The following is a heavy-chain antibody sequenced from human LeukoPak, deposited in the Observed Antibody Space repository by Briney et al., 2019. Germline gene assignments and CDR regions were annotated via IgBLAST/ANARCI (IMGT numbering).Heavy chain of an antibody. CDR2: LRYSGST. CDR3: ARDSNSGYDFDY. V-gene: IGHV4-59*01. J-gene: IGHJ4*02. CDR1: GGSISSNY. Sequence: SETLSLTCTVSGGSISSNYWSWIRQPPGKGLEWIGGYLRYSGSTNYNPSLKSRVTISVDTSKNQFSLKLSSVTAADTAVYYCARDSNSGYDFDYWGQGTLVTVSS. D-gene: IGHD5-12*01.